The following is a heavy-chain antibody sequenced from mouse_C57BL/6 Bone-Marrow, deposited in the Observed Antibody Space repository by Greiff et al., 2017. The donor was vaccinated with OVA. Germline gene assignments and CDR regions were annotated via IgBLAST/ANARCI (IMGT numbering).Heavy chain of an antibody. J-gene: IGHJ4*01. CDR1: GYAFTNYL. CDR3: ARRGGIYYDYGYAMDY. D-gene: IGHD2-4*01. CDR2: INPGSGGT. V-gene: IGHV1-54*01. Sequence: QVQLKQSGAELVRPGTSVKVSCKASGYAFTNYLIEWVKQRPGQGLEWIGVINPGSGGTNYNEKFKGKATLTADKSSSTAYMQLSSLTSEDSAVYFCARRGGIYYDYGYAMDYWGQGTSVTVSS.